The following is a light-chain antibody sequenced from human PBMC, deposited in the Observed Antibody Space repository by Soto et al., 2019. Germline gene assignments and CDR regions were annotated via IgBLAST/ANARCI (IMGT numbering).Light chain of an antibody. CDR1: QSVDSSY. CDR2: GAS. CDR3: QQYGSSPWT. Sequence: EIVLTQSPGTLSLSPGERATLSCRASQSVDSSYLGWYQQKPGQAPRLLIYGASSRATGIPDRFSGSGSGTDFTLTISRLEPEDFAVYYCQQYGSSPWTFGQGTKVEIK. V-gene: IGKV3-20*01. J-gene: IGKJ1*01.